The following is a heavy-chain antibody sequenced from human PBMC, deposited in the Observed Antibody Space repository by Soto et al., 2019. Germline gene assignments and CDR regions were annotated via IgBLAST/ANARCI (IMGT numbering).Heavy chain of an antibody. CDR2: ISGSADST. D-gene: IGHD2-8*01. J-gene: IGHJ6*02. V-gene: IGHV3-23*01. CDR1: GFSFSSFA. Sequence: EVQLLESGGGFIHPGGSLRLSCAASGFSFSSFAMKWVRQAPGKGLEWVSIISGSADSTFYADSVKGRFTISRDNSKSTLYLQINSLRGEDTAVYYCAKTRGAMIYAISVYGMDVWGQGTTVTVSS. CDR3: AKTRGAMIYAISVYGMDV.